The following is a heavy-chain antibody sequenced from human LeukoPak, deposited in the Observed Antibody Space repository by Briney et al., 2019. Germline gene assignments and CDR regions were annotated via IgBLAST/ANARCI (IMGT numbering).Heavy chain of an antibody. CDR1: GFTFSGYA. Sequence: GGSLRLSCAASGFTFSGYAMSWVRQAPGKGLEWVSTISGRGVNTYYADSVKGRVTSSRDNSKNTLYLQMNNLRPEDTAVYYCAKESRYYYGSGSFSSQFDYWGQGTLVTVSS. CDR3: AKESRYYYGSGSFSSQFDY. CDR2: ISGRGVNT. V-gene: IGHV3-23*01. D-gene: IGHD3-10*01. J-gene: IGHJ4*02.